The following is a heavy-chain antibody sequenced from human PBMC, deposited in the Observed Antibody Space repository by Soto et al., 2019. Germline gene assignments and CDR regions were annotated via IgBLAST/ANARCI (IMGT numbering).Heavy chain of an antibody. CDR2: INHSGST. J-gene: IGHJ4*02. Sequence: QVQLQQWGAGLLKPSEILSLACAVYGGSFSGYYWSWIRQPPGKGLEWIGEINHSGSTNYNPSLKSRVTISVDTSKNQFSLKLSSVTAADTAVYYCARIGYSSSPGGGDYWGQGTLVTVSS. CDR3: ARIGYSSSPGGGDY. V-gene: IGHV4-34*01. D-gene: IGHD6-13*01. CDR1: GGSFSGYY.